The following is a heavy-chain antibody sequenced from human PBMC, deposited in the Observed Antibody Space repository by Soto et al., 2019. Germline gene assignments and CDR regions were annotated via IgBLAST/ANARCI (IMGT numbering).Heavy chain of an antibody. Sequence: HVQLVESGGVVVQPGRSLRLSCATSGFTFSSYGMHLVRQAPGKGLEWVAAISYDATKKYYVDSVKGRFTISRDYSESTSYLQLNSMTAEDTAVYYCARDNPLDTNRCSPDSWGQGTLVTVSA. CDR1: GFTFSSYG. V-gene: IGHV3-33*01. J-gene: IGHJ4*02. CDR2: ISYDATKK. D-gene: IGHD5-18*01. CDR3: ARDNPLDTNRCSPDS.